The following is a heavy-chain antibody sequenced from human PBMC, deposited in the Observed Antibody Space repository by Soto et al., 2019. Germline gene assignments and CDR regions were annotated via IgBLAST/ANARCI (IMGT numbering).Heavy chain of an antibody. Sequence: VKRSWKGSGYGMSGYYVDCGRQNNGQGLEWMGWINPNSGGTNYAQKFQGWVTMTRDTSISTAYMELSRLRSDDTAVYYCARAGYYGLGSGIDYWGQGTLVTVSS. D-gene: IGHD3-10*01. J-gene: IGHJ4*02. V-gene: IGHV1-2*04. CDR2: INPNSGGT. CDR1: GYGMSGYY. CDR3: ARAGYYGLGSGIDY.